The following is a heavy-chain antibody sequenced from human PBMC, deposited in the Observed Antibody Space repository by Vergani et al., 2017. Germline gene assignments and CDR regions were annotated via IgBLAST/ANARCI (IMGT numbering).Heavy chain of an antibody. Sequence: VQLVESGGGVVQPGRSLRLSCAASGFTVSSNYMSWVRQAPGKGLEWVSVIYSGGSTYYADSVKGRFTISRDNSKNTLYLQMNSLRAEDTAVYYCARDGDSSSGIAFDPWGQGTLVTVSS. CDR3: ARDGDSSSGIAFDP. CDR2: IYSGGST. D-gene: IGHD6-13*01. V-gene: IGHV3-66*01. CDR1: GFTVSSNY. J-gene: IGHJ5*02.